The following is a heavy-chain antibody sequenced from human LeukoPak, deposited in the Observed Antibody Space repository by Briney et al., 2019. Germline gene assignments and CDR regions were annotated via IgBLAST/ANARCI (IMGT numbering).Heavy chain of an antibody. V-gene: IGHV6-1*01. CDR2: TYYRSKWSN. CDR3: ARGVSGSGFDY. J-gene: IGHJ4*02. Sequence: SQTLSLTCAISGDSVSSNSAAWNWIRLSPSRGLEWLGRTYYRSKWSNDYAVSVKSRISINADTSKNQFSMHLNSVTPEDAAMYICARGVSGSGFDYWGQGTLVTVSS. D-gene: IGHD3-10*01. CDR1: GDSVSSNSAA.